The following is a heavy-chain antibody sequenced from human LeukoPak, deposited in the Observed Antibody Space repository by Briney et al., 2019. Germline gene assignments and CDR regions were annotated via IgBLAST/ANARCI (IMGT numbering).Heavy chain of an antibody. Sequence: GGSLRLSCVASGFTFSDYWMHWVRQAPGEGLVWVSRIYPDGSTPTYADSVKGRFTISRDNAKNTLFLQMNSLRAEDTAMYSCANLGGYSSYGYRYFDYWGQGSLVTVTS. CDR1: GFTFSDYW. CDR3: ANLGGYSSYGYRYFDY. D-gene: IGHD5-12*01. J-gene: IGHJ4*02. CDR2: IYPDGSTP. V-gene: IGHV3-74*01.